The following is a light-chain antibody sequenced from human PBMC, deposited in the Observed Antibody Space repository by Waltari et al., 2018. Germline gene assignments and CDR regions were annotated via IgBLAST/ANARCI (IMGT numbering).Light chain of an antibody. CDR1: QGVPSIS. V-gene: IGKV3-20*01. J-gene: IGKJ4*01. Sequence: CRASQGVPSISVTWYQQKLGQAPRLLIYGTSSRATGIPDRFSGSGSGTYFTLTISRLEPEDFAVYYCQQYDGEVVTFGGGTKVEI. CDR3: QQYDGEVVT. CDR2: GTS.